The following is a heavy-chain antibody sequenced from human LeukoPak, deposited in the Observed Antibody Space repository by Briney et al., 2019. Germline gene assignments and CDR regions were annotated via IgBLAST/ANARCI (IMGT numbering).Heavy chain of an antibody. Sequence: GGSLRLSCEASGFTFSRFAMTWVRQAPGKRLEWVSYISSSGNTIYYADSVKGRFTISRDNAKNSLYLQMNSLRAEDTAVYYCASDSIGDFWGQGTLVTVSS. V-gene: IGHV3-11*01. CDR2: ISSSGNTI. J-gene: IGHJ4*02. CDR3: ASDSIGDF. CDR1: GFTFSRFA.